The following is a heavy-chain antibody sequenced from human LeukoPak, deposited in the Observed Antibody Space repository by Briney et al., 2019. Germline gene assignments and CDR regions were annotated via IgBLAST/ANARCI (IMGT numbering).Heavy chain of an antibody. J-gene: IGHJ4*02. CDR1: EYTFINYG. D-gene: IGHD1-1*01. Sequence: ASVKVSCKASEYTFINYGINWVRQAPGQGLEWMGWISTNTGDPTYAQGFTGRFVFSLDTSVSTAFLQISGLEPDDTAVYYCARDLVPGTWMYYWGQGTLVTVSS. V-gene: IGHV7-4-1*02. CDR2: ISTNTGDP. CDR3: ARDLVPGTWMYY.